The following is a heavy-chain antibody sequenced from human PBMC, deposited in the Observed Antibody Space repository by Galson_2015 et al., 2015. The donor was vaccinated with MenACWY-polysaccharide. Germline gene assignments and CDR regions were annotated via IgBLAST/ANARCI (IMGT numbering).Heavy chain of an antibody. Sequence: SLRLSCAASGFTFSSYEMNWVRQAPGKGPEWVSYISSSGSTIFYADSVKGRFTISRDNGKNSLYLQMSSLRVEDTAVYHCARVSRTVESLPLAFDIWGQGTMVTVSS. CDR3: ARVSRTVESLPLAFDI. CDR2: ISSSGSTI. J-gene: IGHJ3*02. V-gene: IGHV3-48*03. CDR1: GFTFSSYE. D-gene: IGHD4-23*01.